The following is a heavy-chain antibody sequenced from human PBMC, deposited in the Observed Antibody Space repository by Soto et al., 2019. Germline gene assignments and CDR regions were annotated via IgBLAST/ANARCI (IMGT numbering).Heavy chain of an antibody. CDR1: GDSISTVDYF. CDR2: IYKSTTT. D-gene: IGHD2-15*01. V-gene: IGHV4-30-4*01. Sequence: PSETLSLTCSVSGDSISTVDYFWAWIRQPPGQALEYIGYIYKSTTTYYNPSFESRVAISLDTSKNQFSLNVTSVTAADTAVYFCARGRYCLTGRCFPNWFDSWGQGPLVTVSS. CDR3: ARGRYCLTGRCFPNWFDS. J-gene: IGHJ5*01.